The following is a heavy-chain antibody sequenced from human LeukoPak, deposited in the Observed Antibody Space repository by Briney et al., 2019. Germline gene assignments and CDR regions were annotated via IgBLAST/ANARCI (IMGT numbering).Heavy chain of an antibody. D-gene: IGHD3-10*01. J-gene: IGHJ4*02. CDR2: INHSGST. CDR3: ARLSITMVRGAQY. Sequence: SETLSLTCAVYGGSFSGYYWSWIRQPPGKGLEWIGEINHSGSTNYNPSLKSRVTISVDTSKNQFSLKLSSVTAADTAVYYCARLSITMVRGAQYWGQGTLVTVSS. V-gene: IGHV4-34*01. CDR1: GGSFSGYY.